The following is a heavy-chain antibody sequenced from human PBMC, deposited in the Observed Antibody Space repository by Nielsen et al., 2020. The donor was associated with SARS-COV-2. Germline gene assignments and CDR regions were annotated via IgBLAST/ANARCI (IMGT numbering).Heavy chain of an antibody. Sequence: SVKVSCKASGYTFTTYGIGWVRQAPGQGLEWMGGINPFFSAPNYAQKFQGRLTINADASMNTAYMEVDSLTSADTAMYYCARGEASERWIRFPLDYWGQGTLVTVSS. CDR3: ARGEASERWIRFPLDY. J-gene: IGHJ4*02. CDR1: GYTFTTYG. V-gene: IGHV1-69*13. CDR2: INPFFSAP. D-gene: IGHD5-24*01.